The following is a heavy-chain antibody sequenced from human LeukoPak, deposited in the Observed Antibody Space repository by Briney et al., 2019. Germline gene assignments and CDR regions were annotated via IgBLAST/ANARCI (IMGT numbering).Heavy chain of an antibody. D-gene: IGHD5-12*01. CDR1: GSSFTDYD. CDR3: AGGWEPYDYFFDP. V-gene: IGHV1-8*01. Sequence: ASVKISCKASGSSFTDYDIKWVRQTTGQGLEWMGWMNPNSGNTDYAQNFQGRVTMTTDTSISTAYMELSGLRSEDTAIYYCAGGWEPYDYFFDPWGQGTLVIVSS. CDR2: MNPNSGNT. J-gene: IGHJ5*02.